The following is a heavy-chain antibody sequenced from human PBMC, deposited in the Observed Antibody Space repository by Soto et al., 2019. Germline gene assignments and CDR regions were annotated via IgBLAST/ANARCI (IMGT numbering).Heavy chain of an antibody. J-gene: IGHJ5*02. V-gene: IGHV1-18*01. D-gene: IGHD6-6*01. CDR1: GYTFTIYD. CDR2: MNANNGNT. Sequence: ASVKVSCKASGYTFTIYDINWVRQATGQGLEWMGWMNANNGNTNYAQKLQGRVTMTTDTSTSTAYMELRSLRSDDTAVYYCARQSTSIAALNWFDPWGQGTLVTVSS. CDR3: ARQSTSIAALNWFDP.